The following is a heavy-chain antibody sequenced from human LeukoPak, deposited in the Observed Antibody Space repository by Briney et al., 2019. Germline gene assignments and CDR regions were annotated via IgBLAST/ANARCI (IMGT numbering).Heavy chain of an antibody. CDR3: ARQNGGSWNYYYYMDV. CDR1: GGSISSGGYY. D-gene: IGHD1-26*01. V-gene: IGHV4-30-2*01. J-gene: IGHJ6*03. CDR2: IYHSGST. Sequence: SETLSLTCTVSGGSISSGGYYWSWIRQPPGKGLEWLGYIYHSGSTNYNPSLKSRVTISVDTSKNQFSLKLSSVTAADTAVYYCARQNGGSWNYYYYMDVWGKGTTVTVSS.